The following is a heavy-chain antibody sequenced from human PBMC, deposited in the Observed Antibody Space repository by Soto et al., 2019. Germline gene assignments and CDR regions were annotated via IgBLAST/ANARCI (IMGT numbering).Heavy chain of an antibody. V-gene: IGHV4-61*01. CDR1: GGSVSSGSYY. Sequence: SETLSLTCTVSGGSVSSGSYYWSWIRQPPGKGLEWIGYIYYSGSTNYNPSLKSRVTISVDTSKNQFSLKLSSVPAADTAVYYCARDPPPAHYFDYWGQGTLVTVSS. CDR2: IYYSGST. J-gene: IGHJ4*02. CDR3: ARDPPPAHYFDY.